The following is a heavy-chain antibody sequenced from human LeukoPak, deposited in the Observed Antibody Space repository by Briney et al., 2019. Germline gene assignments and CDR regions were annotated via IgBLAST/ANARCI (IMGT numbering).Heavy chain of an antibody. D-gene: IGHD6-19*01. CDR3: ARSPEWLGFDY. CDR1: AYNLSSFL. J-gene: IGHJ4*02. V-gene: IGHV5-51*01. Sequence: GESLKISCKGFAYNLSSFLIGRGRQMPGKGLEWMGIIYPGDSDTRYSPSFIGQVTISADKSISTAYLQWSSLKASDTAMYYCARSPEWLGFDYWGQGTLVTVSS. CDR2: IYPGDSDT.